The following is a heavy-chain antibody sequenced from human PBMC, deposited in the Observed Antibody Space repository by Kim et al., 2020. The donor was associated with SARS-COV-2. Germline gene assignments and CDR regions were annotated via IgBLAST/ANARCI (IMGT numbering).Heavy chain of an antibody. CDR3: AREGFCSSTSCYGEGFD. CDR2: ISYDGSNK. D-gene: IGHD2-2*01. V-gene: IGHV3-30*04. J-gene: IGHJ4*01. Sequence: GGSLRLSCAASGFTFSSYAMHWVRQAPGKGLEWVAVISYDGSNKYYADSVKGRFTISRDNSKNTLYLQMNSLRAEDTAVYYCAREGFCSSTSCYGEGFD. CDR1: GFTFSSYA.